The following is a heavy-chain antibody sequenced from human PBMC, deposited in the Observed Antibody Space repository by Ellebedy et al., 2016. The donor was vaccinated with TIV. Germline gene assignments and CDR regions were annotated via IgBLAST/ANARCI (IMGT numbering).Heavy chain of an antibody. CDR3: AKDSGGLLGEGRNYFDY. CDR1: GFTFDDYA. J-gene: IGHJ4*02. Sequence: SLKISXAASGFTFDDYAMHWVRQAPGKGLEWVSGISWNSGSIGYADSVKGRFTISRDNAKNSLYLQMNSLRAEDTALYYCAKDSGGLLGEGRNYFDYWGQGTLVTVSS. D-gene: IGHD3-10*01. V-gene: IGHV3-9*01. CDR2: ISWNSGSI.